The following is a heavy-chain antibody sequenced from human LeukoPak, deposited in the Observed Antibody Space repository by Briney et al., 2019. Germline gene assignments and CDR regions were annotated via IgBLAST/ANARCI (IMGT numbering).Heavy chain of an antibody. Sequence: ASVKVSCKASGYTFTSYGISWVRQAHGQGREWMGWISAYNGNTNYAQKLQGRVTMTTDTSTSTAYMELRSLRSDDTAVYYFARMTRVVTEADAFDIWGQGTMVTVSS. CDR3: ARMTRVVTEADAFDI. V-gene: IGHV1-18*01. CDR2: ISAYNGNT. CDR1: GYTFTSYG. D-gene: IGHD3-3*01. J-gene: IGHJ3*02.